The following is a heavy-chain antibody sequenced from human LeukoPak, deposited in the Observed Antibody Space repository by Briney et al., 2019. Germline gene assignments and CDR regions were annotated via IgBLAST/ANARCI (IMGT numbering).Heavy chain of an antibody. CDR3: ARSQEPGRGTAFDI. V-gene: IGHV4-34*01. D-gene: IGHD3-10*01. CDR2: INHSGST. Sequence: PSETLSLTCAVYGGSFSGYYWSWIRQPPGKGLEWIGEINHSGSTNYNPSLKSRVTISVDTSKNQFSLKLSSVTAADTAVYYCARSQEPGRGTAFDIWGQGTMVTVSS. CDR1: GGSFSGYY. J-gene: IGHJ3*02.